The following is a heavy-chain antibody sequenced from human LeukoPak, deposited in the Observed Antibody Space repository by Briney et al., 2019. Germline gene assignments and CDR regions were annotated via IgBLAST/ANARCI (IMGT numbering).Heavy chain of an antibody. CDR1: GFTFSSYS. D-gene: IGHD4/OR15-4a*01. Sequence: PGGSLRLSCAASGFTFSSYSMNWVRQAPGKGLEWVSSISSSSSYIYYADSVKGRFTISRDNAKNSLYLQMNSLRAEDTAVYYCARDPGADNWFDPWGQGTLVTVSS. CDR3: ARDPGADNWFDP. J-gene: IGHJ5*02. V-gene: IGHV3-21*01. CDR2: ISSSSSYI.